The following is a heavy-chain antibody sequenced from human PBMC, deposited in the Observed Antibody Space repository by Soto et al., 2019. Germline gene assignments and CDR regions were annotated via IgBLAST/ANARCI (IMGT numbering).Heavy chain of an antibody. Sequence: GSLRLSCAASGFAFSSYAMSWVRQAPGKGLEWVSAISGSGGSTYYADSVKGRFTISRDNSKNTLYLQMNSLRAEDTAVYYCAKVKQWLVSYFDYWGQGTLVTVSS. CDR1: GFAFSSYA. J-gene: IGHJ4*02. D-gene: IGHD6-19*01. CDR3: AKVKQWLVSYFDY. CDR2: ISGSGGST. V-gene: IGHV3-23*01.